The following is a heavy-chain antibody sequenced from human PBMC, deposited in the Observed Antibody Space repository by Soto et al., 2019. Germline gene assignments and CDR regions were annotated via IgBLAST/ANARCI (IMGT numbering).Heavy chain of an antibody. CDR1: GFTFSSYA. D-gene: IGHD1-26*01. J-gene: IGHJ5*02. CDR3: AKSRSGNYYAWFDP. CDR2: ISGSGDST. V-gene: IGHV3-23*01. Sequence: GGSLRLSCAASGFTFSSYAMSWVRQAPGKGLEWVSAISGSGDSTYYADSVKGRFTISRDNSKNTLYLQMNSLRAEDTAVYHCAKSRSGNYYAWFDPWGQGTLVTVSS.